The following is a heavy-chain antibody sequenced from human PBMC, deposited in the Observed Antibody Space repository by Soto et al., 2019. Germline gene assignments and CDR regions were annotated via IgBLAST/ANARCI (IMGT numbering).Heavy chain of an antibody. CDR1: GFTFSSYG. CDR2: IWYDGSNK. D-gene: IGHD3-3*01. Sequence: GGSLRLSCAASGFTFSSYGMHWVRQAPGKGLEWVAVIWYDGSNKYYADSVKGRFTISRDNSKNTLYLQMNSLRAEDTAVYYCASMPEYDFWSGYPDGRYYYMDVWGKGTTVTVSS. J-gene: IGHJ6*03. V-gene: IGHV3-33*01. CDR3: ASMPEYDFWSGYPDGRYYYMDV.